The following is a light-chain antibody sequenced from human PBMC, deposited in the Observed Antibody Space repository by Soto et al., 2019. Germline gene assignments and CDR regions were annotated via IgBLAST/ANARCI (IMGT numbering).Light chain of an antibody. CDR3: SSYTSSSTLV. V-gene: IGLV2-14*03. Sequence: QSVLTQPASVSGSPGQSITISCTGTSSDVGGDKYVSWYQQHPGKAPKLMIFEVSDRPSGVSNRFSGSKSGNTASLTISGLQAEDEADYYCSSYTSSSTLVFGTGTKLTVL. CDR2: EVS. J-gene: IGLJ1*01. CDR1: SSDVGGDKY.